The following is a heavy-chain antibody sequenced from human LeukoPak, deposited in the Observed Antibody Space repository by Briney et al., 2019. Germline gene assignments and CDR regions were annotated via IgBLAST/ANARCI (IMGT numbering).Heavy chain of an antibody. J-gene: IGHJ4*02. Sequence: SETLSLTCTVSGGSISSSSYYWGWIRQPPGKGLEWIGSIYYSGSTYYNPSLKSRVTISVDTSKNQFSLELSSVTAADTAVYYCARDTGSGYYFDYWGQGTLVTVSS. D-gene: IGHD1-14*01. CDR2: IYYSGST. CDR3: ARDTGSGYYFDY. CDR1: GGSISSSSYY. V-gene: IGHV4-39*07.